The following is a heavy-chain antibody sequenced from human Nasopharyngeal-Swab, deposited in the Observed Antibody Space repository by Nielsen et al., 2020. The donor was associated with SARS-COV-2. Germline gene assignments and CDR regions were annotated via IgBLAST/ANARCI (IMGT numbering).Heavy chain of an antibody. V-gene: IGHV1-2*02. CDR1: GYTFTDYY. Sequence: ASVKVSCKTSGYTFTDYYIHWVRQVPGQGLEWVGCINPYSGDPKYAQKFQGRVTVTRDTSRSTAYIELSRLRSDDTAVYYCARDYYDNYDSDYWGQGTLVTVSS. CDR2: INPYSGDP. J-gene: IGHJ4*02. CDR3: ARDYYDNYDSDY. D-gene: IGHD3-22*01.